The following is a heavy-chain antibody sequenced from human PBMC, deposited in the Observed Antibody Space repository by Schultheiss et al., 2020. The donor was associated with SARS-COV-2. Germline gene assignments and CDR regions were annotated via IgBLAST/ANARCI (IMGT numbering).Heavy chain of an antibody. CDR2: ISGSGGST. D-gene: IGHD3-22*01. CDR3: ARGGGGGYYYFDY. CDR1: GFTFSSYG. J-gene: IGHJ4*02. Sequence: GGSLRLSCAASGFTFSSYGMHWVRQAPGKGLEWVSAISGSGGSTYYADSVKGRFTISRDNSKNTLYLQMNSLRAEDTAVYYCARGGGGGYYYFDYWGQGTLVTVSS. V-gene: IGHV3-NL1*01.